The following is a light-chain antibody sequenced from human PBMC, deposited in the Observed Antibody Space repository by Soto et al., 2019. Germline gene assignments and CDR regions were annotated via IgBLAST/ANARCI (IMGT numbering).Light chain of an antibody. Sequence: EVLLTQSPATLSLSAGGRATLSCRASQSVGLSLAWYQQKPGQAPRLLIYGASSRASGIPDSVSGSGSGTDFPLTISSLQSEDFAVYYYQRYNNWPLFGQGTKLDNK. CDR1: QSVGLS. V-gene: IGKV3D-15*01. J-gene: IGKJ1*01. CDR3: QRYNNWPL. CDR2: GAS.